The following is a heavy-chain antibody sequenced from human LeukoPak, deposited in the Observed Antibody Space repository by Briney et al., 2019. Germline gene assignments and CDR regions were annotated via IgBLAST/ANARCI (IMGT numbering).Heavy chain of an antibody. Sequence: SETLSLTCAVSGGSISSTNWWSWVRQPPGKGLEWIGEIYHSGSTNYNPSLKSRVTISVDTSKNQFSLKLSSVTAADTAVYYCARDGPDPNWFDPWGQGTLVTVSS. CDR1: GGSISSTNW. CDR2: IYHSGST. CDR3: ARDGPDPNWFDP. J-gene: IGHJ5*02. V-gene: IGHV4-4*02.